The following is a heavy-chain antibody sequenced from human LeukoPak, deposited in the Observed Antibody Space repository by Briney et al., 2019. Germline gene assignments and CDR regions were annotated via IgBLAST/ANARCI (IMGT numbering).Heavy chain of an antibody. J-gene: IGHJ4*02. D-gene: IGHD3-3*01. CDR2: IYYSGST. Sequence: SETLSLTCTGSGGSISSYYWSWIRQPPGKGLEWIGYIYYSGSTNYNPSLKSRVTISVDTSKNQFSLKLSSVTAADTAVYYCARIRFLEWFFDYWGQGTPVTVSS. V-gene: IGHV4-59*01. CDR3: ARIRFLEWFFDY. CDR1: GGSISSYY.